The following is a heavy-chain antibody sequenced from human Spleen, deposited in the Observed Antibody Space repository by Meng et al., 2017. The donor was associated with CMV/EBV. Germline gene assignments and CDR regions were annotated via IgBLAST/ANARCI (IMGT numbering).Heavy chain of an antibody. CDR1: GYIFTKYG. J-gene: IGHJ4*02. CDR2: ISAYNGDT. V-gene: IGHV1-18*01. Sequence: ASVKVSCKASGYIFTKYGVNWMRQAPGQGPEWMGWISAYNGDTMYAPKVQGRVTMTTDTSTSTAYMELRGLRSDDPAVYYCARDPTHCSSTSCADYWGQGTLVTVSS. CDR3: ARDPTHCSSTSCADY. D-gene: IGHD2-2*01.